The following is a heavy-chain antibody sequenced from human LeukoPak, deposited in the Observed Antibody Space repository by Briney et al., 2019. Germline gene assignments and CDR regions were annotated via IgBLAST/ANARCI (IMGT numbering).Heavy chain of an antibody. Sequence: PSGTLSLTCTVSGGSMSSYYWSWIRQPAGKGLEWIGHIYTSGSTNYNPSLKSRVTISVDKSKNQFSLNLSSVTAADTAVYYCARGGGYSYGYNWFDPWGQGTLVTVSS. J-gene: IGHJ5*02. CDR1: GGSMSSYY. CDR2: IYTSGST. CDR3: ARGGGYSYGYNWFDP. D-gene: IGHD5-18*01. V-gene: IGHV4-4*07.